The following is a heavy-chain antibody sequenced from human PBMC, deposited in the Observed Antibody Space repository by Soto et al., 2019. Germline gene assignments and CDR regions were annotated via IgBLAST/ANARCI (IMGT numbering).Heavy chain of an antibody. V-gene: IGHV3-23*01. J-gene: IGHJ4*01. D-gene: IGHD3-10*01. Sequence: EVQLSGSGGGLVQPGGSLRLSCAASGFTFSSYAMSWVRQAPGKGLEWVSAISGSSTSTYYADSVKGRFTISRDNSKNTMYLQMNSLRAEDTAVYYCAKAPSSGFAMENYVDSGGHGTLVTVPS. CDR2: ISGSSTST. CDR1: GFTFSSYA. CDR3: AKAPSSGFAMENYVDS.